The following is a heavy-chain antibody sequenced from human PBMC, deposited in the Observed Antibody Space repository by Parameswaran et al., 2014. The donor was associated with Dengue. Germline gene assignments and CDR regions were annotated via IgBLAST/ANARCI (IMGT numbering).Heavy chain of an antibody. D-gene: IGHD4-23*01. CDR2: IYYSGST. Sequence: VRQAPGKGLEWIGYIYYSGSTYYNPSLKSRVTISVDTSKNQFSQKLSSVTAADTAVYYCARAPHYGGNSGASVADYWGQGTLVTVSS. V-gene: IGHV4-31*02. J-gene: IGHJ4*02. CDR3: ARAPHYGGNSGASVADY.